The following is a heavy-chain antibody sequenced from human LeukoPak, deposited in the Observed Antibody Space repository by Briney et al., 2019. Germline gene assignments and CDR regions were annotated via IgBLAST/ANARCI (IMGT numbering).Heavy chain of an antibody. CDR1: GFTFSRYI. CDR3: ARDLAGYNSFDY. Sequence: PGGSLRLSCAASGFTFSRYIMNCVRQAPGKGLEWVSSISSRRSQIYYADSVKGRFTNSRDNSKNTLYLQMNSLRAEDTAVYYCARDLAGYNSFDYWGQGTLVTVSS. CDR2: ISSRRSQI. D-gene: IGHD5-24*01. J-gene: IGHJ4*02. V-gene: IGHV3-21*01.